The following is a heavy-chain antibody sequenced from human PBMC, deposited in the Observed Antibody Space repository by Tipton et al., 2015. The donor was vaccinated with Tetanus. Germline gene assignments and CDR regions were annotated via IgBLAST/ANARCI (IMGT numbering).Heavy chain of an antibody. J-gene: IGHJ4*02. CDR1: GYSFTSYW. CDR3: ARHAGGHNIFRFPDY. V-gene: IGHV5-51*01. CDR2: IYPGDSDT. D-gene: IGHD5-24*01. Sequence: QLVQSGAEVKKPGESLKISCKGSGYSFTSYWSGWVRQMPGKVLEWMGIIYPGDSDTRYSPSFQGQVTISADKSISTAYLQWSSLKASDTAMYYCARHAGGHNIFRFPDYWGQGTLVTVSS.